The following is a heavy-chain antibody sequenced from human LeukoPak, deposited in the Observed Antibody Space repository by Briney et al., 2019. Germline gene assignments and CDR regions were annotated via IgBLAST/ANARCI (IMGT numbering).Heavy chain of an antibody. D-gene: IGHD3-10*01. CDR3: ARARRTTITMVRGVISPKDYYMDV. J-gene: IGHJ6*03. V-gene: IGHV1-8*02. CDR1: GFTFTSYG. Sequence: ASVKVSCKASGFTFTSYGISWVRQAPGQGLEWMGWMNPNSGNTGYAQKFQGRVTMTRNTSISTAYMELSSLRSEDTAVYYCARARRTTITMVRGVISPKDYYMDVWGKGTTVTISS. CDR2: MNPNSGNT.